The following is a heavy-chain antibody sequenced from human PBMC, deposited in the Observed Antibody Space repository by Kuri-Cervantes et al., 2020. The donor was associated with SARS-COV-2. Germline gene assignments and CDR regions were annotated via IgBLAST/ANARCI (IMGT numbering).Heavy chain of an antibody. J-gene: IGHJ4*02. Sequence: GGSLRLSCAASGFTFSSYVMHWVRQAPGKGLEWVAVISYDGSNKYYADSVKGRFTISRDNSKNTLYLQMNSLRAEDTAVYYCAKIFSPGDYWGQGTLVTVSS. CDR2: ISYDGSNK. CDR3: AKIFSPGDY. D-gene: IGHD3-3*01. CDR1: GFTFSSYV. V-gene: IGHV3-30*18.